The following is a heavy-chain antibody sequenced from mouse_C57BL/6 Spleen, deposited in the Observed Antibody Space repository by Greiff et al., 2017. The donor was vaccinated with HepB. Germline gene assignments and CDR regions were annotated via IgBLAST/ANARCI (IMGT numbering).Heavy chain of an antibody. CDR2: IYPGSGNT. J-gene: IGHJ1*03. Sequence: VMLVESGAELVRPGASVKLSCKASGYTFTDYYINWVKQRPGQGLEWIARIYPGSGNTYYNEKFKGKATLTAEKSSSTAYMQLSSLTSEDSAVYFCARLYYDYDSGDWYFDVWGTGTTVTVSS. V-gene: IGHV1-76*01. CDR1: GYTFTDYY. CDR3: ARLYYDYDSGDWYFDV. D-gene: IGHD2-4*01.